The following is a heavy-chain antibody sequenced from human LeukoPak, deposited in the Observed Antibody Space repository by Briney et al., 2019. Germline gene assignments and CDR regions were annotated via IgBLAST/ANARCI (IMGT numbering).Heavy chain of an antibody. V-gene: IGHV1-18*01. CDR3: ARDFRELRYSSSYYMDV. CDR1: GYTFTSCG. CDR2: SSAYNGNT. D-gene: IGHD1-26*01. J-gene: IGHJ6*03. Sequence: GASVKVSFKASGYTFTSCGISLVRHSPGQGLGWRGWSSAYNGNTSCTQKLQGRVTMTTDTSTSTAYMELRSMRSDDTAVYYSARDFRELRYSSSYYMDVWGKGTTVTVSS.